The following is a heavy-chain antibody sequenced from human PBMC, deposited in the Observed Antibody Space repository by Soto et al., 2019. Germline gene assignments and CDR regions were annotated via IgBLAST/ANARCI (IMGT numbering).Heavy chain of an antibody. CDR1: GYTFTGYY. J-gene: IGHJ6*02. D-gene: IGHD5-18*01. V-gene: IGHV1-2*04. CDR3: ARDQAGYTAMAHYYYYGMDV. CDR2: INPNSGGT. Sequence: ASVKVSCKASGYTFTGYYMHWVRQAPGQGLEWMGWINPNSGGTNYAQKFQGWVTMTRDTSISTAYMELSRLRSDDTAVYYCARDQAGYTAMAHYYYYGMDVWGQGTTVTVSS.